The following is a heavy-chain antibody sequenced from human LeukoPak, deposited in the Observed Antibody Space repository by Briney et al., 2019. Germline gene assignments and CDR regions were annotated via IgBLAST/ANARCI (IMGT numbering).Heavy chain of an antibody. Sequence: GGSLRLSCAASGFTFSSYAMPWVRQAPGKGLEWVAVISYDGSNKYYADSVKGRFTISRDNSKNTLYLQMNSLRAEDTAVYYCARAWSSGYDAFDIWGQGTMVTVSS. CDR3: ARAWSSGYDAFDI. CDR1: GFTFSSYA. J-gene: IGHJ3*02. D-gene: IGHD3-22*01. CDR2: ISYDGSNK. V-gene: IGHV3-30-3*01.